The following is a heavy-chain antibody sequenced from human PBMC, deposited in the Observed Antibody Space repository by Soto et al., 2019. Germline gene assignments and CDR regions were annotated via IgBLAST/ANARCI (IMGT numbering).Heavy chain of an antibody. CDR1: GGSISSSNW. V-gene: IGHV4-4*02. CDR3: ARVSGRYYYGMDV. J-gene: IGHJ6*02. CDR2: IYHSGST. D-gene: IGHD1-26*01. Sequence: QVQLQESGPGLVKPSGTLSLTCAVSGGSISSSNWWSWVRQPPGKGLEWIGEIYHSGSTNYNPSLKRRVTISVDKSKNQFSLKLSSVSAADTAVYYCARVSGRYYYGMDVWGQGTTVTVSS.